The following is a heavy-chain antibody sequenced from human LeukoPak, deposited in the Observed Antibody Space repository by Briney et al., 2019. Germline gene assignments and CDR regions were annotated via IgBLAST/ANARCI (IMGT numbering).Heavy chain of an antibody. CDR2: ISSSSSYI. V-gene: IGHV3-21*01. Sequence: GGSLRLSCAASGFTFSSYSMNWVRQAPGKGLEWVSSISSSSSYIYYADSVKGRFTISRDNAKNSLYLQMNSLRAEDTAVYYCARGGEYSSSSHYYYYYMDVWGKGTTVTVSS. D-gene: IGHD6-6*01. CDR3: ARGGEYSSSSHYYYYYMDV. J-gene: IGHJ6*03. CDR1: GFTFSSYS.